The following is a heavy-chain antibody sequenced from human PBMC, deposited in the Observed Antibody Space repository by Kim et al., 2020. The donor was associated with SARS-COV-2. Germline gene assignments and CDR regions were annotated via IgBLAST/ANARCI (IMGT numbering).Heavy chain of an antibody. J-gene: IGHJ6*02. Sequence: SQTLSLTCAISGDSVSSTSAAWNWIRQSPSRGLEWLGRTYYRSKWYYDYAGSVKSRIIVTADTSKNHFSLQLNSVTPEDTAVYYCAKQRSNSDNYWGVDVWGQGTTVTVSS. CDR2: TYYRSKWYY. V-gene: IGHV6-1*01. CDR3: AKQRSNSDNYWGVDV. CDR1: GDSVSSTSAA. D-gene: IGHD4-4*01.